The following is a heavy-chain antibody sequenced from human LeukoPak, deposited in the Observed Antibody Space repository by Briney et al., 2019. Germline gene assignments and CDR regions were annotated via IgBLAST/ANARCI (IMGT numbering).Heavy chain of an antibody. CDR3: ARSSNYDSSGYVGDY. CDR2: IYPGDSDI. J-gene: IGHJ4*02. CDR1: GYSFTSYW. D-gene: IGHD3-22*01. Sequence: GESLKISCKGSGYSFTSYWSGWVRQMPGKGLEWMGIIYPGDSDIRYSPSFQGQVTISADKSISTAYLQWSSLKASDTAMYYCARSSNYDSSGYVGDYWGQGTLVTVSS. V-gene: IGHV5-51*01.